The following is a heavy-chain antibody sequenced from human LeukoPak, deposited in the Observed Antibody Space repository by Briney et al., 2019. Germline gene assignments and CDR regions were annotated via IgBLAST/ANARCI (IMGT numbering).Heavy chain of an antibody. CDR1: GFTFSSYG. D-gene: IGHD1-14*01. Sequence: GGSLRLSCAASGFTFSSYGMHWVRQAPGKGLEWVAVIWYDGSNKYYADSVKGRFTISRDNSKNTLYLQMSSLRAEDTAVYYCAKGGDAGHYYYYYMDVWGKGTTVTVSS. CDR3: AKGGDAGHYYYYYMDV. V-gene: IGHV3-33*06. CDR2: IWYDGSNK. J-gene: IGHJ6*03.